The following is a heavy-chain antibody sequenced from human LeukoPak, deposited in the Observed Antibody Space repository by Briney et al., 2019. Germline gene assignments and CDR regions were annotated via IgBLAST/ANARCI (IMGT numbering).Heavy chain of an antibody. CDR1: GFTFSSYA. D-gene: IGHD3-9*01. CDR3: ANRGVIDFLTGYYHYFDY. J-gene: IGHJ4*02. V-gene: IGHV3-23*01. Sequence: PGGSLRLSRAASGFTFSSYAMSSVRQAPGKGLEWVSTISGSGGSTYYADSVKGRFTISRDNSKNTLYLQMNSLRPEDTAVYFCANRGVIDFLTGYYHYFDYWGQGTLVIVCS. CDR2: ISGSGGST.